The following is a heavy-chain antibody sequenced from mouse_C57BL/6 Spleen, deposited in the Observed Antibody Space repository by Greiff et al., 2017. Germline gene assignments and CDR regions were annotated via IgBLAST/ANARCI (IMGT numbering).Heavy chain of an antibody. V-gene: IGHV1-7*01. D-gene: IGHD2-4*01. Sequence: QVQLQQSGAELAKPGASVKLSCKASGYTFTSYWMHWVKQRPGQGLEWIGYINPSSGYTKYNQKFKDKATLTADKSSSTAYMQRSSLTYEDSAVYYCARAYDYDEGAFAYWGQGTLVTVSA. CDR1: GYTFTSYW. CDR2: INPSSGYT. J-gene: IGHJ3*01. CDR3: ARAYDYDEGAFAY.